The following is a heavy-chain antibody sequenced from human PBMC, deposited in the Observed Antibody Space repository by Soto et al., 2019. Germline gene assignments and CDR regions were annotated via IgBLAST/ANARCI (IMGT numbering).Heavy chain of an antibody. CDR3: ARVDCSSTSCYHNYYYYYGMDV. D-gene: IGHD2-2*01. Sequence: PGGSLRLSCAASGFTFSSYGMRWVRQAPGKGLEWVAVIWYDGSNKYYADSVKGRFTISRDNSKNTLYLQMNSLRAEDTAVYYCARVDCSSTSCYHNYYYYYGMDVWGQGTTVTVYS. V-gene: IGHV3-33*01. CDR1: GFTFSSYG. J-gene: IGHJ6*02. CDR2: IWYDGSNK.